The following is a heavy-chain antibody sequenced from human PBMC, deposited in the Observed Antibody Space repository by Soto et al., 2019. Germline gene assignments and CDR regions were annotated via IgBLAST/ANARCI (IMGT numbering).Heavy chain of an antibody. D-gene: IGHD1-26*01. J-gene: IGHJ4*02. CDR3: ARWGQWELLRQYYFDY. CDR2: IYYSGST. CDR1: GGSISSGGYY. Sequence: ASETLSLTCTVSGGSISSGGYYWSWIRQHPGKGLEWIGYIYYSGSTYYNPSLKSRVTISVDTSKNQFSLKLSSVTAADTAVYYCARWGQWELLRQYYFDYWGQGTLVTVSS. V-gene: IGHV4-31*03.